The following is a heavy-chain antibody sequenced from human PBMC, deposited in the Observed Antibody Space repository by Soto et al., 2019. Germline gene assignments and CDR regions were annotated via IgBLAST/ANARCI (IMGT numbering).Heavy chain of an antibody. Sequence: SETLSLTCTVSGGSISSSSYYWGWIRQPPGKGLEWIGSIYYSGSTYYNPSLKSRVTISVDTSKNQFSLKLSSVTAADTAVYYCARRLGWSGYFDYWGQGTLVTVSS. J-gene: IGHJ4*02. V-gene: IGHV4-39*01. D-gene: IGHD3-10*01. CDR3: ARRLGWSGYFDY. CDR1: GGSISSSSYY. CDR2: IYYSGST.